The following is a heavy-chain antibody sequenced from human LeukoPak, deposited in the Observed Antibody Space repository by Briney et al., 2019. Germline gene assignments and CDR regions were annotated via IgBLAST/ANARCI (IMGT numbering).Heavy chain of an antibody. Sequence: SETLSLTCTVSGGSISSYYWSWILQPAGKGLEWIGRIYTSGSTNYNPSLKSRVTMSVDTSKNQFSLKLSSVTAADTAVYYCARGLIRGYCSSTSCLHYYYGMDVWGQGTTVTVSS. J-gene: IGHJ6*02. D-gene: IGHD2-2*01. V-gene: IGHV4-4*07. CDR2: IYTSGST. CDR3: ARGLIRGYCSSTSCLHYYYGMDV. CDR1: GGSISSYY.